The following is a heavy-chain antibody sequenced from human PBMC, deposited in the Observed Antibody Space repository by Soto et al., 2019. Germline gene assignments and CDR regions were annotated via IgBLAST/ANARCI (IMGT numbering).Heavy chain of an antibody. CDR2: ISTYNGDT. J-gene: IGHJ4*02. CDR3: ARDQSLARQGAPDY. D-gene: IGHD2-21*01. Sequence: QVQLVQSGAEVKKPGASVKVSCKASGYTFTSYDISWVRQAPGQGLEWMGWISTYNGDTNYAQKLQGRVTMTTDTSTSPAYMELRSLRSDDTAVYYCARDQSLARQGAPDYSGQGTLVALSS. V-gene: IGHV1-18*01. CDR1: GYTFTSYD.